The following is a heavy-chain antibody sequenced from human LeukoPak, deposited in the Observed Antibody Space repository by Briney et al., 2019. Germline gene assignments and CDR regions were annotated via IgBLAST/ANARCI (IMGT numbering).Heavy chain of an antibody. V-gene: IGHV4-28*01. CDR2: IYYSGST. J-gene: IGHJ2*01. CDR1: GYSISSSNW. CDR3: ARTPIAVAGTVWYFDL. Sequence: PSDTLSLTCAVSGYSISSSNWWGWIRQPPGKGLEWIGYIYYSGSTYYNPSLKSRVTMSVDTSKNQFSLKLSSVTAVDTAVYYCARTPIAVAGTVWYFDLWGRGTLVTVSS. D-gene: IGHD6-19*01.